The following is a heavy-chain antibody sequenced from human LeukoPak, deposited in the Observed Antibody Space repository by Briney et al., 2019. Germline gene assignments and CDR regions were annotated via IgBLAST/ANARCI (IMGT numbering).Heavy chain of an antibody. CDR1: GFSFSNYW. Sequence: GGSLRLSCAASGFSFSNYWMHWVRQAPGKGLVWVSRINSDGSSTTYADSVKGRFTISRDNAKNTLYLQMNSLRAEDTAVYYCARGAGSYYYYYYMDVWGKGTTVTISS. V-gene: IGHV3-74*01. CDR2: INSDGSST. J-gene: IGHJ6*03. D-gene: IGHD1-1*01. CDR3: ARGAGSYYYYYYMDV.